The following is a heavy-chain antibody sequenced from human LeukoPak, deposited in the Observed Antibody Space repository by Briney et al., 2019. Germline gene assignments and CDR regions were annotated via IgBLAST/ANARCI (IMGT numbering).Heavy chain of an antibody. CDR3: TAGRAYSLLDF. CDR1: GYRFTELS. Sequence: ASVKVSCKVSGYRFTELSRHWVRQAPGKGLEWLGGFDLVHGDTIYAQKLQGRVTMTEDTSTDTSYMELSSLGSEDTAVYFCTAGRAYSLLDFWGQGTLV. J-gene: IGHJ4*02. CDR2: FDLVHGDT. D-gene: IGHD5-18*01. V-gene: IGHV1-24*01.